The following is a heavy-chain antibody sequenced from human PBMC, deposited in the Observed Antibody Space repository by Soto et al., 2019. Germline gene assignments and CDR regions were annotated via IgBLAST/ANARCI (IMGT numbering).Heavy chain of an antibody. V-gene: IGHV3-53*01. Sequence: GEALRLRWAGSGVTPRPAQMSLCRQAPGKVPQWVSVIYSAGSTYYANAVKGRFTISRDISENKIFLELNGLTVDDTAVYYCARAREPDYSSSIFFAYCARGTAVNVSA. CDR1: GVTPRPAQ. D-gene: IGHD6-6*01. CDR3: ARAREPDYSSSIFFAY. J-gene: IGHJ4*01. CDR2: IYSAGST.